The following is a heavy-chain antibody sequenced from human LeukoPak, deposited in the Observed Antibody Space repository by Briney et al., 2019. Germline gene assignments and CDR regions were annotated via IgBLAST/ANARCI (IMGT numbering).Heavy chain of an antibody. CDR1: GFTFNTYW. J-gene: IGHJ4*02. Sequence: GSLRLSCGASGFTFNTYWMHWVRQAPGKGLVWVSRINNDGSDTSYADSVKGRFTISRDNAKNTLYLQMNSLRAEDTAVYYCARVFHLIDHWGQGTLVTVSS. V-gene: IGHV3-74*01. CDR3: ARVFHLIDH. CDR2: INNDGSDT.